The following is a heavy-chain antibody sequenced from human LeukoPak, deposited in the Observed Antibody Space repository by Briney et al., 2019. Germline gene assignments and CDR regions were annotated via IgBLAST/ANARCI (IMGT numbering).Heavy chain of an antibody. V-gene: IGHV3-33*06. D-gene: IGHD1-1*01. J-gene: IGHJ3*02. CDR1: GLTFSSYG. CDR3: AKSLLTTATGTGRAFDI. CDR2: IWYDGSNK. Sequence: GGSLRLSCAASGLTFSSYGMHWVRQAPGKGLEWVAVIWYDGSNKYYADSVKGRFTISRDNSKNTLYLQMNSLRAEDSAEYYCAKSLLTTATGTGRAFDIWGQGTMVTVSA.